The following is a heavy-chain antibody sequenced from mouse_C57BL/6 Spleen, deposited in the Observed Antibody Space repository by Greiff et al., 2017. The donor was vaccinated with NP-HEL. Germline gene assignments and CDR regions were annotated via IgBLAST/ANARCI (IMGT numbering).Heavy chain of an antibody. CDR2: IYPGSGNT. J-gene: IGHJ4*01. CDR3: ARVRDYYYAMDY. CDR1: GYTFTDYY. D-gene: IGHD2-13*01. Sequence: QVQLKESGAELVRPGASVKLSCKASGYTFTDYYINWVKQRPGQGLEWIARIYPGSGNTYYNEKFKGKATLTAEKSSRTAYMQLSSLTYEDSAVYCCARVRDYYYAMDYWGQGTSVTVSS. V-gene: IGHV1-76*01.